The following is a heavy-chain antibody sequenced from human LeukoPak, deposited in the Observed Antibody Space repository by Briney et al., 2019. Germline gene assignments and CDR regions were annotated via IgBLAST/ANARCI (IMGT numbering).Heavy chain of an antibody. V-gene: IGHV3-30*03. D-gene: IGHD1-7*01. CDR2: ISYDGSNK. CDR3: ARDLTGTTAY. Sequence: GGSLRLSCAASELTLSSNYMSWIRQAPGKGLEWVEVISYDGSNKYYADSVKGRLTISRDNSKNTLYLQMNSLRAEDTAVYYCARDLTGTTAYWGQGTLVTVSS. J-gene: IGHJ4*02. CDR1: ELTLSSNY.